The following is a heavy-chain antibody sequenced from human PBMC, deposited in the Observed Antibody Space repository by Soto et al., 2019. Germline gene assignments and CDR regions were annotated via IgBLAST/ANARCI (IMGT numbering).Heavy chain of an antibody. V-gene: IGHV4-59*01. J-gene: IGHJ5*02. CDR3: ARSRDIVVANWFDP. D-gene: IGHD2-2*01. CDR2: IYYSGST. CDR1: GGSISSYY. Sequence: SETLSLTCTVSGGSISSYYWSWIRQPPGKGLEWIGYIYYSGSTNYNPSLKSRVTISVDTSKNQFSLKLSSVTAADTAVYYCARSRDIVVANWFDPWGQGTLVTVSS.